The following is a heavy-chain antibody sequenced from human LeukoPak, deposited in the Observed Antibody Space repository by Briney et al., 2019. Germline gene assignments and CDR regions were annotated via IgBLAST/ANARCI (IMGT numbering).Heavy chain of an antibody. J-gene: IGHJ2*01. V-gene: IGHV1-18*01. CDR1: GYTFTSYG. Sequence: ASVKVSCKSSGYTFTSYGIRWVRQAPGQGLEWMGWISAYNGNTNYAQKLQGRVTMTRDMSTSTVYMELSSLRAEDTDVYYCARDSFVGATTKGNWYFDLWGRGTLVTVSS. CDR2: ISAYNGNT. CDR3: ARDSFVGATTKGNWYFDL. D-gene: IGHD1-26*01.